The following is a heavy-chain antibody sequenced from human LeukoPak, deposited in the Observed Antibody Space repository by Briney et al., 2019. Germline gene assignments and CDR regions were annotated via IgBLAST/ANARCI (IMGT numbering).Heavy chain of an antibody. J-gene: IGHJ3*02. CDR1: GYNFTSYW. V-gene: IGHV5-51*01. CDR3: ARGMGDSRHGDAFDI. Sequence: GESLKISCKGSGYNFTSYWIGWVRQMPGKGLEWMGIIYPGDSDTRYSPSFQGQVTISADKSISTAYLQWSSLKASDTAMYYCARGMGDSRHGDAFDIWGQGTMVTVSS. CDR2: IYPGDSDT. D-gene: IGHD3-22*01.